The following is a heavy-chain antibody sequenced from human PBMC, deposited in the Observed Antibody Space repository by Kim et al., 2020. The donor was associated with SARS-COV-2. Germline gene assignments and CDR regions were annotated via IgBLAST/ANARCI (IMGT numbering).Heavy chain of an antibody. CDR2: IYYSGST. Sequence: SETLSLTCTVSGGSVSSGSYYWSWIRQPPGKGLEWIGYIYYSGSTNYNPSLKSRVTISVDTSKNQFSLKLSSVTAADTAVYFCARNEMCDITIFGVVSWTGTFDSWGQGTMGTVSS. J-gene: IGHJ3*02. V-gene: IGHV4-61*01. CDR3: ARNEMCDITIFGVVSWTGTFDS. D-gene: IGHD3-3*01. CDR1: GGSVSSGSYY.